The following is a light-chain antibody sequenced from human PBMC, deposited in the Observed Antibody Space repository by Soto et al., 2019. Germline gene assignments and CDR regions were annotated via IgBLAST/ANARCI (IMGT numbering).Light chain of an antibody. J-gene: IGLJ3*02. Sequence: QSALTQPASVSGSPGQSITISCTGTSSDIGDYNYVSWYQQYPGKAPKLLIFELTERPSGVSDRVSGSKSGNTASVTMSGLQAEDEADYYYSSISNTDNVKLFGGGTKLTVL. CDR1: SSDIGDYNY. CDR2: ELT. V-gene: IGLV2-14*01. CDR3: SSISNTDNVKL.